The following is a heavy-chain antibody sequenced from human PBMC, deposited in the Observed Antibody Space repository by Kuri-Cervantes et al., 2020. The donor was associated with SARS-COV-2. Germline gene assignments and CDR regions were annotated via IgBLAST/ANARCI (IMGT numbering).Heavy chain of an antibody. J-gene: IGHJ4*02. CDR1: GFTFDDYG. Sequence: LSLTCAASGFTFDDYGMSWVRQAPGKGLEWVSGINWNGGSTGYADSVKGRFTISRDNAKNSLYLQMNSLRAEDTAVYYCARAASAARLIVTPPGYWGQGTLVTVSS. V-gene: IGHV3-20*04. D-gene: IGHD6-6*01. CDR2: INWNGGST. CDR3: ARAASAARLIVTPPGY.